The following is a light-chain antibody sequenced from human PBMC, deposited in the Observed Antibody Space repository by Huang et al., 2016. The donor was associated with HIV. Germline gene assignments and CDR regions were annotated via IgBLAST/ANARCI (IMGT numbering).Light chain of an antibody. V-gene: IGKV4-1*01. CDR1: QSLLYRSNNKNY. CDR2: WAS. J-gene: IGKJ1*01. CDR3: HQYYSLPQT. Sequence: DIVVTQSPDSLALSLGERATINCTSSQSLLYRSNNKNYLNWYQVKPGQPPNLLIYWASTRESGVPDRFSGSGSGTDFTLTISSLQAEDVAVYYCHQYYSLPQTFGQGTKVEV.